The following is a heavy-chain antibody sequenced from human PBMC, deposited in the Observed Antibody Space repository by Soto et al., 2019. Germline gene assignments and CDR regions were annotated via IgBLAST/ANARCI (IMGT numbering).Heavy chain of an antibody. CDR2: ISGSGGST. J-gene: IGHJ6*02. V-gene: IGHV3-23*01. D-gene: IGHD3-3*01. CDR3: AKGAMYYDFWSGYQKTGDPYYYYGMDV. Sequence: GGSLRLSCAASGFTFSSYAMSWVRQAPGKGLEWVSAISGSGGSTYYADSVKGRFTISRDNSKNTLYLQMNSLRAEDTAVYYCAKGAMYYDFWSGYQKTGDPYYYYGMDVWGQGTTVTVSS. CDR1: GFTFSSYA.